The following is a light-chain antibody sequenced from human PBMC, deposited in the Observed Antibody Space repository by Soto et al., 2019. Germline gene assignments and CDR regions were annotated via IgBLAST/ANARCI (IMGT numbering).Light chain of an antibody. Sequence: EIVLKQAPTTLSLSPGERATLSCRASQSVGTYLAWYQQKPGQAPRLLIYEASNRATGISARFSGSGSGTDFTLTISSLEPEDFAVYYCQHRSDWPGFSQGTRLEIK. CDR1: QSVGTY. J-gene: IGKJ5*01. CDR2: EAS. CDR3: QHRSDWPG. V-gene: IGKV3-11*01.